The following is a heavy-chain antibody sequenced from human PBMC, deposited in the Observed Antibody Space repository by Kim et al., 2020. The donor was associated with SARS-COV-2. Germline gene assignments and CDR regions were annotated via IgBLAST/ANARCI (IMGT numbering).Heavy chain of an antibody. D-gene: IGHD6-19*01. V-gene: IGHV3-53*01. CDR3: ARRQAVAGAYGMDV. CDR1: GFTVSSNY. Sequence: GGSLRLSCAASGFTVSSNYMSWVRQAPGKGLEWVSVIYSGGSTYYADSVKGRFTISRDNSKNTLYLQMNSLRAEDTAVYYCARRQAVAGAYGMDVWGQGTTVTVSS. J-gene: IGHJ6*02. CDR2: IYSGGST.